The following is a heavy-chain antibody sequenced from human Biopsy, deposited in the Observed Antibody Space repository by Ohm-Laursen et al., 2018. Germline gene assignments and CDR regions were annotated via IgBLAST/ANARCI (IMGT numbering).Heavy chain of an antibody. J-gene: IGHJ6*02. CDR1: GGSISDHY. V-gene: IGHV4-59*11. D-gene: IGHD6-19*01. Sequence: SETLSLTCIVSGGSISDHYWSWLRQTPGKGLEWLGYIYYTGKTTYNPSLESRITISVDTSKNKFSLQLDSMTAADTAVYYCGRVWLWRGYGMDVWGQGTTVTVSS. CDR2: IYYTGKT. CDR3: GRVWLWRGYGMDV.